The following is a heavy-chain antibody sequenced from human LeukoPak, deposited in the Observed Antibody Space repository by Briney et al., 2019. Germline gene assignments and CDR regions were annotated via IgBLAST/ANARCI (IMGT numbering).Heavy chain of an antibody. CDR2: ISGSGGST. CDR1: GFPFSSYA. Sequence: GGSLRLSCAASGFPFSSYAMSWVRQAPGKGLEWVPAISGSGGSTYYAGSVKGRFTISRDNSKNTLYLQMNSLRAEDTAVYYCAKYRLGRYYYGSGSSWGQGTLVTVSA. D-gene: IGHD3-10*01. CDR3: AKYRLGRYYYGSGSS. V-gene: IGHV3-23*01. J-gene: IGHJ5*02.